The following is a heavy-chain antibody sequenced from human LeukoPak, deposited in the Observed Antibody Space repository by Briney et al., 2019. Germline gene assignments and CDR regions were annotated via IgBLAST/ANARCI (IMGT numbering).Heavy chain of an antibody. D-gene: IGHD1-26*01. CDR2: IYYRGST. CDR3: ARSPGIVGATDFGAFDY. CDR1: GGSISSYY. Sequence: SETLPLTCTVSGGSISSYYWNWIRQPPGKGLEWIGYIYYRGSTNYNPSLKSRVTISVDTSKNQFSLKLTSVTAADTAVYYCARSPGIVGATDFGAFDYWGQGTPVTVSS. V-gene: IGHV4-59*08. J-gene: IGHJ4*02.